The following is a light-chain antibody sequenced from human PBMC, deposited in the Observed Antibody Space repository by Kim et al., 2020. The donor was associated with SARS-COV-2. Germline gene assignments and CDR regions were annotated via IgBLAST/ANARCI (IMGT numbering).Light chain of an antibody. CDR1: SNDVGGYNF. J-gene: IGLJ3*02. CDR2: AVS. Sequence: GHSITISCTGTSNDVGGYNFVSWYQQHPGKAPKLMIYAVSKRPSGVSNRFSGSKSGNTASLTISGLQAEDEADYYCTSYTSSITWVFGGGTQLTVL. CDR3: TSYTSSITWV. V-gene: IGLV2-14*04.